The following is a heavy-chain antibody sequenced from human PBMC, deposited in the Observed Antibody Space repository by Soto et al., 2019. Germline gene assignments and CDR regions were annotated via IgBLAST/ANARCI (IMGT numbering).Heavy chain of an antibody. Sequence: GGSLRLSCAASGFTFSDYYMNWIRQAPGKGLEWVSYISSSGTMIYYADSVKGRFTISRDNAKNSLSLQMNSLRAGDTAVYYCATKRGGFYYGMDVWGQGTTVTV. CDR1: GFTFSDYY. D-gene: IGHD3-16*01. CDR3: ATKRGGFYYGMDV. J-gene: IGHJ6*02. V-gene: IGHV3-11*01. CDR2: ISSSGTMI.